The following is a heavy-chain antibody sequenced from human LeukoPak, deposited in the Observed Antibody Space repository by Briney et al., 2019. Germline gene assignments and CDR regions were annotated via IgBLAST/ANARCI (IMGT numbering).Heavy chain of an antibody. CDR2: ISSSGSTI. CDR3: ARAGCDDYGDYGY. CDR1: GFTFSSYE. V-gene: IGHV3-48*03. Sequence: GGSLRLSCAASGFTFSSYEMNWVRQAPGKGLEWVSYISSSGSTIYYADSVKGRFTISRDNAKNSLYLQMNSLRAEDTAVYYCARAGCDDYGDYGYWGQGTLVTVSS. D-gene: IGHD4-17*01. J-gene: IGHJ4*02.